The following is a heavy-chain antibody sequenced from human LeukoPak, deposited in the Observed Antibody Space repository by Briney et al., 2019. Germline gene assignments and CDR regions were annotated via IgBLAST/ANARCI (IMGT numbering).Heavy chain of an antibody. J-gene: IGHJ6*02. CDR1: GYTFTSYD. CDR3: ARGNARGTVSRGYHYGMDV. Sequence: GASVKVSCKASGYTFTSYDINWVRQAPGQGLEWMGWMNPNSGNTGYAQKFQGRVTMTRNTSISTAYMELSSLRSEDTAVYYCARGNARGTVSRGYHYGMDVWGQGTTVTVSS. D-gene: IGHD4-11*01. CDR2: MNPNSGNT. V-gene: IGHV1-8*01.